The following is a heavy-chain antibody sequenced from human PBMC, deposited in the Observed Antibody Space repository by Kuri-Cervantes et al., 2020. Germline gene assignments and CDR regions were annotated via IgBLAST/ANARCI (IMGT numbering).Heavy chain of an antibody. CDR1: GVSISSGDYY. D-gene: IGHD4-11*01. J-gene: IGHJ4*02. V-gene: IGHV4-39*01. CDR2: IYYSGST. CDR3: ARHEWYSNYYFDC. Sequence: SETLSLTCTVSGVSISSGDYYWGWIRQPPGKGLEWIGSIYYSGSTYYNPSLKSRVTISVDTSKNQFSLKLSSVTAADTAVYYCARHEWYSNYYFDCWGQGTLVTVSS.